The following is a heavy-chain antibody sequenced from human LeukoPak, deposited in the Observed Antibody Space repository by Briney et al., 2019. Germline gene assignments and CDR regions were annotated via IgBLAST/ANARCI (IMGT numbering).Heavy chain of an antibody. J-gene: IGHJ4*02. CDR2: ISWNSNSI. CDR3: ARGRYYHDTSGYYSLDY. D-gene: IGHD3-22*01. Sequence: GGSLRLSCAASGFTFDDYAMHWVRQAPGKGLEWVSSISWNSNSIDYADSVKGRFTISRDNAKSSLYLQLNSLRVEDMALYYCARGRYYHDTSGYYSLDYWGQGTLVTVSS. CDR1: GFTFDDYA. V-gene: IGHV3-9*03.